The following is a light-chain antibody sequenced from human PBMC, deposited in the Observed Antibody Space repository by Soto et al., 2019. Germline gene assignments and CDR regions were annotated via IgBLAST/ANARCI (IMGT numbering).Light chain of an antibody. CDR2: DAS. CDR3: HQRSNWPSVT. CDR1: QSVSSY. Sequence: EIVLTQSPATLSLSPGERATLSCRASQSVSSYLAWYQQKPGQAPRLLIYDASTSATGIPARFSGSGSGTDFTLTISSLEPEEFAIYYCHQRSNWPSVTFGGGTNVESK. V-gene: IGKV3-11*01. J-gene: IGKJ4*01.